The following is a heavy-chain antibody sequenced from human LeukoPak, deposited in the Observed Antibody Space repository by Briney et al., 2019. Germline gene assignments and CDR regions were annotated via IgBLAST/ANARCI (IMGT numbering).Heavy chain of an antibody. D-gene: IGHD7-27*01. CDR2: ISSSSSFI. CDR1: GFTFSSHT. J-gene: IGHJ4*02. CDR3: ARDLGKIS. V-gene: IGHV3-21*01. Sequence: PGGSLRLSCAASGFTFSSHTVTWVRQAPGRGLEWVSSISSSSSFIHYADSVRGRFTISRDNAKKSLYLQMNSLRAEDTAVYYCARDLGKISWGQGTLVTVSS.